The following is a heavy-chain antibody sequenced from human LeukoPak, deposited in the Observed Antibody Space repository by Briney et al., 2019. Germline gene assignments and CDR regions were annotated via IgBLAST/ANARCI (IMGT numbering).Heavy chain of an antibody. CDR2: INHSGST. CDR1: GGSFSGYY. D-gene: IGHD3-22*01. J-gene: IGHJ4*02. V-gene: IGHV4-34*01. Sequence: SETLSLTCAVYGGSFSGYYWSWIRQPPGKGLEWIGEINHSGSTNYNPSLKSRVTISVDTSKNQFSLKLSSVTAADTAAYYCARGLTFGYYYDYWGQGTLVTVSS. CDR3: ARGLTFGYYYDY.